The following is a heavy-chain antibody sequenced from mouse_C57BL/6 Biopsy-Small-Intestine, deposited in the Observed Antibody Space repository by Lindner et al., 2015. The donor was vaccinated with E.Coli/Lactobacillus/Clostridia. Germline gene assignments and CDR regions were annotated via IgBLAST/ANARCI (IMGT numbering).Heavy chain of an antibody. CDR1: GFSFNTYA. J-gene: IGHJ1*03. D-gene: IGHD1-1*01. CDR2: IRSKNNKYAT. CDR3: VRHADYYGRGYFDV. Sequence: VQLQESGGGLVQAKGSLKLSCASSGFSFNTYATHWVRQAPGKGLEWVARIRSKNNKYATHYADSVKDRFTISRDDSESMLFLQMNNLKTEDTAMYYCVRHADYYGRGYFDVWGTGTTVTVSS. V-gene: IGHV10-1*01.